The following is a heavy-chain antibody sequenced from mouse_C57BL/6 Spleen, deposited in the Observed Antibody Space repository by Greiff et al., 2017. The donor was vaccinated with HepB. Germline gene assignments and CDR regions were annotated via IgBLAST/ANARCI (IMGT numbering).Heavy chain of an antibody. Sequence: QVQLQQSGPELVKPGASVKISCKASGYAFSSSWMNWVKQRPGKGLEWIGRLYPGDGDTNYNGKFKGKATLTADKSSSTAYMQLSSLTSEDSAVYFCARREGYYDASNAMDYWGQGTSVTVSS. CDR3: ARREGYYDASNAMDY. D-gene: IGHD2-4*01. CDR1: GYAFSSSW. CDR2: LYPGDGDT. V-gene: IGHV1-82*01. J-gene: IGHJ4*01.